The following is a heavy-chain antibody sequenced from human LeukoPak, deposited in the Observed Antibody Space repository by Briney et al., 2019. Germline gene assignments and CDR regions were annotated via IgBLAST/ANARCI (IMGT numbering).Heavy chain of an antibody. CDR2: IIPMFGTA. D-gene: IGHD4-17*01. CDR3: ARVLYGDYGGDYYHYYMDV. Sequence: ASVKVSCSVSSGNFSTYASNWVRQAPGQGLEWMGGIIPMFGTAIYSRTFEGRVTITAAESTTTAYMELSSLRSDDTAVYYCARVLYGDYGGDYYHYYMDVWGKGTTVTISS. J-gene: IGHJ6*03. V-gene: IGHV1-69*01. CDR1: SGNFSTYA.